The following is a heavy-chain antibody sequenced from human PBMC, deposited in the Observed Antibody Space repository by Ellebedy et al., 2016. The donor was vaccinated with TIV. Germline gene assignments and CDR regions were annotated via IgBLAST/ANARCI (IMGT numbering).Heavy chain of an antibody. J-gene: IGHJ4*02. CDR1: GFTFSSYS. CDR3: VRGGGWVADY. D-gene: IGHD1-26*01. CDR2: IDSTSTYI. V-gene: IGHV3-21*01. Sequence: GESLKISCAASGFTFSSYSMGWVRHAPGKGLEWVSSIDSTSTYIYYADSLRGRLTISRDNAKNSLYLEMNSLRAEDPAVYYCVRGGGWVADYWGQGTLVTVSS.